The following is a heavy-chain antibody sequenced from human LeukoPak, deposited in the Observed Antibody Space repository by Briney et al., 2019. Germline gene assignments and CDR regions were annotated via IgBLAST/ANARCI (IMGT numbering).Heavy chain of an antibody. J-gene: IGHJ3*02. D-gene: IGHD5-18*01. V-gene: IGHV3-23*01. CDR2: ISGSGGST. CDR1: GFTFSSHA. CDR3: AKDKFGYSYGHDDAFDI. Sequence: GGSLRLSCAASGFTFSSHAMSWVRQAPGEGLEWVSGISGSGGSTYYADSVKGRLTISRDNSKNTLSLQVSSLRAEDTAVYYCAKDKFGYSYGHDDAFDIWGQGTVITVSS.